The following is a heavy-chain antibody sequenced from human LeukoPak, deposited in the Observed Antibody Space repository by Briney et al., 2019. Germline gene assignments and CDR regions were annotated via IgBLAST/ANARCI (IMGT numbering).Heavy chain of an antibody. V-gene: IGHV1-2*02. Sequence: ASVKVSCKASGYTFTGYYMHWVRQAPGQGLEWMGWINPNSADTSYAQKFRGRVIMTRDTSISTAYVVLSGLKSDDTAVYYCARPLTGTSWYYFDYWGQGTLVTVSS. CDR2: INPNSADT. D-gene: IGHD1-7*01. J-gene: IGHJ4*02. CDR1: GYTFTGYY. CDR3: ARPLTGTSWYYFDY.